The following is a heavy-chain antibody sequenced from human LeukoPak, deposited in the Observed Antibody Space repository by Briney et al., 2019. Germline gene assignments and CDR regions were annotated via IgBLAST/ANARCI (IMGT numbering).Heavy chain of an antibody. V-gene: IGHV3-30*04. CDR1: RLTFSSYA. CDR2: ISSDGSDE. D-gene: IGHD2-21*01. Sequence: PGGSLRLSCAASRLTFSSYAMHWVRQPPGKGLEWVAVISSDGSDESYADSVKGRITISRDNSKNTLYLQMNSLRAEDTAVFYCARSDGGTMNYWGQGTLVTVSS. CDR3: ARSDGGTMNY. J-gene: IGHJ4*02.